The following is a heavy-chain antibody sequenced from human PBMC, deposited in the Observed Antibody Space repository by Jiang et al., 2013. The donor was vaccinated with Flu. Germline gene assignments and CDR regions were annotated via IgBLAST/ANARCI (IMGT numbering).Heavy chain of an antibody. D-gene: IGHD6-25*01. J-gene: IGHJ6*04. CDR1: GFTFSSYG. Sequence: VQLLESGGGVVQPGRSLRLSCAASGFTFSSYGMHWVRQAPGKGLEWVAVIWYDGSNKYYADSVKGRFTISRDNSKNTLYLQMNSLRAEDTAVYYCARDLVGWYGSEEDHLYYGMDVWGKGTTVTVSS. CDR3: ARDLVGWYGSEEDHLYYGMDV. CDR2: IWYDGSNK. V-gene: IGHV3-33*01.